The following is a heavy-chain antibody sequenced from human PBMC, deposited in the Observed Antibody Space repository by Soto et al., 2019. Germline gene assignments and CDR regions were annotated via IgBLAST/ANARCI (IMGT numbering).Heavy chain of an antibody. CDR3: ARHPYSSSSKNYYFDY. Sequence: QLQLVQSGAEVKKPGSSVKVSCKASGDTFTKYAFSWVRQAPGQGLEWMGGIIPIFGTANYAQKFQGRVTITADESTSTAYMELSSLRSEDTAVYYCARHPYSSSSKNYYFDYWGQGTLVTVSS. CDR2: IIPIFGTA. V-gene: IGHV1-69*01. J-gene: IGHJ4*02. D-gene: IGHD6-6*01. CDR1: GDTFTKYA.